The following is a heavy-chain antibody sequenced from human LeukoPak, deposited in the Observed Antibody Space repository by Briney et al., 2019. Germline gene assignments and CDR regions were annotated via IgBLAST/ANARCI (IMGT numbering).Heavy chain of an antibody. Sequence: GGSLRLSCAASGFTFSSYALSWVRQAPGKGLEWVANIKGDGSEKYHGDSVTGRFTISRDNAKNSLYLQLNSLRAEDTAIYYCESYRVSHGMDVWGQGTMVTVSS. J-gene: IGHJ6*02. CDR2: IKGDGSEK. D-gene: IGHD1-26*01. V-gene: IGHV3-7*01. CDR3: ESYRVSHGMDV. CDR1: GFTFSSYA.